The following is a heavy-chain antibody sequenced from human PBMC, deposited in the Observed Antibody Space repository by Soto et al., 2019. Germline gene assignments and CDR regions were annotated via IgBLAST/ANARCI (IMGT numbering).Heavy chain of an antibody. V-gene: IGHV4-59*08. D-gene: IGHD3-10*01. CDR3: ARHVVESLSLGEHVDHFDY. CDR2: FYYTGIT. J-gene: IGHJ4*01. Sequence: SSETLSLTCTVSGGSISNYYWSWIRQPPGKGLEWIGYFYYTGITNYNPSLKSRISMSVDTSKNQFSLKLSSVTAADTAVYYCARHVVESLSLGEHVDHFDYWGHGTLVTVSS. CDR1: GGSISNYY.